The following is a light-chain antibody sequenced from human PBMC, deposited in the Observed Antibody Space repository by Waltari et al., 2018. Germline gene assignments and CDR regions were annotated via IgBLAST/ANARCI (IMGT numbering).Light chain of an antibody. V-gene: IGLV7-46*01. CDR2: ETK. CDR1: TGAVTSGQS. J-gene: IGLJ3*02. CDR3: LLSYSGAWV. Sequence: QAVVTQDPSLTVSPGGTGTLTCGSSTGAVTSGQSPYWFQQRPGQAPRTLIYETKNKHSKTPARFSGSLLGGKAALTLSGAQPEDEADYYCLLSYSGAWVFGGGTKLTVL.